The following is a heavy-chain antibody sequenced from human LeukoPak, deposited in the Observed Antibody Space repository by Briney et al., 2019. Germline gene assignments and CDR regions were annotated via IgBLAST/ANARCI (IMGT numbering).Heavy chain of an antibody. Sequence: KTSETLSLTCTVSGYSISSGYYWGWIRQPPGKGLEWIGSIYHSGSTYYNPSLKSRVTISVDTSKNQFSLKLSSVTAADTAVYYCARGSITIFGVVIHYFDYWGQGTLVTVSS. D-gene: IGHD3-3*01. CDR2: IYHSGST. CDR1: GYSISSGYY. J-gene: IGHJ4*02. CDR3: ARGSITIFGVVIHYFDY. V-gene: IGHV4-38-2*02.